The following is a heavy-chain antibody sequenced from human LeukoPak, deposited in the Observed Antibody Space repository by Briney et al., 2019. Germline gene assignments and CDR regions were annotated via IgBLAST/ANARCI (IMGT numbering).Heavy chain of an antibody. J-gene: IGHJ4*02. V-gene: IGHV1-18*01. CDR3: ARDSSAYYYGSGSYF. CDR1: GYTFTSYG. D-gene: IGHD3-10*01. Sequence: GASVKVSCKASGYTFTSYGISWVRQAPGQGLEWMGWISAYNGNTNYAQKLQGRVTMTTDTSTSTAYMELRSLRSDDTAVYYCARDSSAYYYGSGSYFWGQGTLVTVSS. CDR2: ISAYNGNT.